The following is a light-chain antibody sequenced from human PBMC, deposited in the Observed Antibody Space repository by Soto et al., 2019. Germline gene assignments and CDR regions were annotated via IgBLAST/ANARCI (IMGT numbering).Light chain of an antibody. J-gene: IGKJ1*01. CDR1: QDINNY. CDR2: AAS. V-gene: IGKV1-27*01. CDR3: QKYNSAPRT. Sequence: DIQMTQSPSSLSASVGDRVTITCRASQDINNYLAWYQVQPGKGPKLLIYAASTLQSGVPSRFSGSGSATDFTLTISSLQPEDVATYFCQKYNSAPRTFGQGTRVEI.